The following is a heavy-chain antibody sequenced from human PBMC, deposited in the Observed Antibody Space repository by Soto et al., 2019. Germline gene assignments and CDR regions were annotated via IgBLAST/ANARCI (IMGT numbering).Heavy chain of an antibody. CDR3: ARGNALDV. V-gene: IGHV6-1*01. CDR2: TYYRSKWFH. J-gene: IGHJ3*01. Sequence: QGQLQQSGPGLVKPSQTLSLTCAISWDSVSSDITSWNWIRQSPSRGLEWLGRTYYRSKWFHDYAASVKSRITINPDTSKNQFSLELNSMTPEDTAVYYCARGNALDVWGQGTVVPVSS. D-gene: IGHD3-10*01. CDR1: WDSVSSDITS.